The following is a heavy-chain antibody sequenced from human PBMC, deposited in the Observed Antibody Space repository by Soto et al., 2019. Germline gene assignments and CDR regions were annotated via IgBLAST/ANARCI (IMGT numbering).Heavy chain of an antibody. J-gene: IGHJ4*02. Sequence: ASVKVSCKASGYTFTNFGISWVRQAPGQGLEWMGWISAYNGNTKYSQKFQGRVTITRDTSASTAYLELSNLRSEDTAVYYCARGPGGPDGPGDYWGQGTLVTVSS. CDR2: ISAYNGNT. D-gene: IGHD2-15*01. V-gene: IGHV1-18*01. CDR1: GYTFTNFG. CDR3: ARGPGGPDGPGDY.